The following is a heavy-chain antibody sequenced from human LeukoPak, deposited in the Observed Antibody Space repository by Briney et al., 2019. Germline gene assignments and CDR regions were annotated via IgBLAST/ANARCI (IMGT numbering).Heavy chain of an antibody. V-gene: IGHV4-34*01. J-gene: IGHJ4*02. Sequence: SETLSLTCTVSGGSISSSYWSWIRQPPGKGLEWIGEVNHDGNTNYNPSLKRPVTILLDTSKTQFSLKLSSVTAADTAVYYCARGWRGYSYGSPFDNWGQGTLVTVSS. CDR3: ARGWRGYSYGSPFDN. CDR1: GGSISSSY. CDR2: VNHDGNT. D-gene: IGHD5-18*01.